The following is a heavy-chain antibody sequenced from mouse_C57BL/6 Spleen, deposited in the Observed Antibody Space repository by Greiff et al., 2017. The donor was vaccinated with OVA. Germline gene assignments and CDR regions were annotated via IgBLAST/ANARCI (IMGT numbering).Heavy chain of an antibody. CDR2: IRLKSDNYAT. Sequence: EVKVEESGGGLVQPGGSMKLSCVASGFTFSNYWMNWVRQSPEKGLEWVAQIRLKSDNYATHYAESVKGRFTISRDDSKSSVYLQMNNLRAEDTGIYYCILNWDGYFDVWGTGTTVTVSS. D-gene: IGHD4-1*01. CDR1: GFTFSNYW. V-gene: IGHV6-3*01. CDR3: ILNWDGYFDV. J-gene: IGHJ1*03.